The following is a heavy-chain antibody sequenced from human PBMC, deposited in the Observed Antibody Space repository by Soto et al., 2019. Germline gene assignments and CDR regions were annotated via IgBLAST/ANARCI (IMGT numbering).Heavy chain of an antibody. CDR1: GFTVSSKY. V-gene: IGHV3-66*01. D-gene: IGHD2-15*01. CDR3: ARDDGLWDGGRCYGVPLDV. J-gene: IGHJ6*04. Sequence: EVHLVESGGGLVQPGGSLRLSCAASGFTVSSKYMSWVRQAPGKGLEWVSLIQSGGPTYYADSLKGRFTIARDTSGNTPHIQLARLRAEDTAVYSCARDDGLWDGGRCYGVPLDVWGKGTMVTVSS. CDR2: IQSGGPT.